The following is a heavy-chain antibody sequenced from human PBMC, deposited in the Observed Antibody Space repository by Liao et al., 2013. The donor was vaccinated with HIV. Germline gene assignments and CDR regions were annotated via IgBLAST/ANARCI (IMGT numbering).Heavy chain of an antibody. V-gene: IGHV4-34*01. CDR2: INHSGST. D-gene: IGHD3-3*01. CDR3: ARGGLLSYDFWSGSPNYFDY. J-gene: IGHJ4*02. CDR1: GGSFRRHY. Sequence: QMQLQQWGAGLLTPSETLSLTCAVYGGSFRRHYWSWIRQPPGKGLEWIGEINHSGSTNYNPSLKSRVTISVDTSKNQFSLKLSSVTAADTAVYYCARGGLLSYDFWSGSPNYFDYWGQGTLVTVSS.